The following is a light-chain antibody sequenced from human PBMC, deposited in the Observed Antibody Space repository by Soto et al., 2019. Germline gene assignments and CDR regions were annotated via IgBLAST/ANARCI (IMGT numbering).Light chain of an antibody. J-gene: IGLJ2*01. CDR1: GSSIGTNT. Sequence: LTQPPSASGTPGQRVTISCSGSGSSIGTNTVNWYRQLPGTAPKLLIYGNNQRPSGVPDRFSGSKSGTSASLAISGLQSEDEADYYCAAWDGSLNNVLFGGGTKLTVL. CDR2: GNN. V-gene: IGLV1-44*01. CDR3: AAWDGSLNNVL.